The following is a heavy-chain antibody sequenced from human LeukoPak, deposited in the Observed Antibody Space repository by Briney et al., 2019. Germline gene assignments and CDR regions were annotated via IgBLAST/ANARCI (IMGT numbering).Heavy chain of an antibody. J-gene: IGHJ3*02. CDR2: TYSDSST. CDR3: VRKNRDFNAAFDI. V-gene: IGHV3-23*01. D-gene: IGHD2-21*02. Sequence: GGSLRLSCAASGFTFSSYAMSWVRQAPGKGLEWVSITYSDSSTNYADSVKGRFTISRDTSQNTLSLQMNSLRAEDTAVYYCVRKNRDFNAAFDIWGQGTVVTVSS. CDR1: GFTFSSYA.